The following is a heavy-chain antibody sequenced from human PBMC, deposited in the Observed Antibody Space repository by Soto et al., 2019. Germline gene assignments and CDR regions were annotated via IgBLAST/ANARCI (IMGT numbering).Heavy chain of an antibody. Sequence: QVQLVESGGGLVKPGGSLRLSCAASGFTFSDYSMSWIRQAPGKGLEWVSYISSSSSYTNYADSVKGRFTISRDNAKNSLYLQMNSLRAEDTAVYYCARGGDSGWYFDLWGRGTLVTVSS. J-gene: IGHJ2*01. CDR3: ARGGDSGWYFDL. D-gene: IGHD6-13*01. V-gene: IGHV3-11*06. CDR1: GFTFSDYS. CDR2: ISSSSSYT.